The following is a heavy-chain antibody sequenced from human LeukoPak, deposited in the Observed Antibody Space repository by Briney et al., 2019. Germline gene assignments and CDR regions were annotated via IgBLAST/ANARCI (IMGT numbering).Heavy chain of an antibody. J-gene: IGHJ4*02. V-gene: IGHV4-59*08. CDR2: IYYSGST. Sequence: PSETLSLTCTVSGDSISSYYWSWTRQPPGKGVVCIGYIYYSGSTNYNPSLKSRVTISVDTSKNQFSLKLSSVTAADTGVYYCARHYPYGSGSYSPFYFDYWGQGTLVTVSS. CDR1: GDSISSYY. CDR3: ARHYPYGSGSYSPFYFDY. D-gene: IGHD3-10*01.